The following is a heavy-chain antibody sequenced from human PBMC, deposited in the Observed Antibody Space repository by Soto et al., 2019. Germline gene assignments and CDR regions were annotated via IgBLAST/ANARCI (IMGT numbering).Heavy chain of an antibody. D-gene: IGHD2-21*02. J-gene: IGHJ4*02. CDR3: ARKKCFGDCYSFDY. CDR2: INTNSGNP. V-gene: IGHV1-18*01. Sequence: QVQLVQSGGEVKKPGASVKVSCKASGYTFSSYGINWVRQAPGQGLEWMGWINTNSGNPNYAQKFQDRVIITTDTSEGTAYMEMRSMTSDDKAVYYCARKKCFGDCYSFDYWGQGTLVTVSS. CDR1: GYTFSSYG.